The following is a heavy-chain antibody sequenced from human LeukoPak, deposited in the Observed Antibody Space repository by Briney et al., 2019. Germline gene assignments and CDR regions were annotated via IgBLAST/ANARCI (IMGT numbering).Heavy chain of an antibody. V-gene: IGHV4-39*07. CDR1: GFTFSSYS. J-gene: IGHJ4*02. Sequence: PGGSLRLSCAASGFTFSSYSMNWVRQAPGKGLEWIGSIYYTGTTYYNPSLKSRVTMSVDTSKNQFSLKLGSVTAADTAVYYCARSELLWFGGVNSGFDYWGQGTLVTVSS. D-gene: IGHD3-10*01. CDR3: ARSELLWFGGVNSGFDY. CDR2: IYYTGTT.